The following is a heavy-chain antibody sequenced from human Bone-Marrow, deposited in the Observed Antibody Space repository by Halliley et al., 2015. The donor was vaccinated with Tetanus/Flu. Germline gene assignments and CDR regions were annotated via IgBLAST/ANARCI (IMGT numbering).Heavy chain of an antibody. D-gene: IGHD3-9*01. Sequence: CVSLIYRGRGTYYADSRKGTFAIARDNSRNTLYLQMNSLRVDDTAVYYCARGVERLGCYFDLWGRGTLVTVSS. J-gene: IGHJ2*01. CDR2: IYRGRGT. V-gene: IGHV3-66*01. CDR3: ARGVERLGCYFDL.